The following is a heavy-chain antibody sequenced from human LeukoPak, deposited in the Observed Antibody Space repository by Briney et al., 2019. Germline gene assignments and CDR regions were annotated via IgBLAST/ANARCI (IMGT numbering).Heavy chain of an antibody. J-gene: IGHJ4*02. CDR1: GGSISSYY. V-gene: IGHV4-59*01. CDR3: ARGGGYLYYFDY. CDR2: IYYSGST. Sequence: PSETLSLTCTVSGGSISSYYWSWIRQPPGKGQEWIGYIYYSGSTNYNPSLKSRVTISVDTSKNQFSLKLSSVTAADTAVYYCARGGGYLYYFDYWGQGTLVTVSS. D-gene: IGHD5-12*01.